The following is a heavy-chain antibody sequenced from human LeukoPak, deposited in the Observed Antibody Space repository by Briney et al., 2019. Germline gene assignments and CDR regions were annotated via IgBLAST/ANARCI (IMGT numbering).Heavy chain of an antibody. J-gene: IGHJ4*02. Sequence: PGGSLRLSCADSGFAFSSYEMNWVRQAPGKGLEWVSYISSSGSTKYYADSVKGRFTISRDNAKNSLYLQMNSLRAEDTAVYYCARQREMTTIFSALGYWGQGTLVTVSS. CDR3: ARQREMTTIFSALGY. D-gene: IGHD5-24*01. CDR2: ISSSGSTK. V-gene: IGHV3-48*03. CDR1: GFAFSSYE.